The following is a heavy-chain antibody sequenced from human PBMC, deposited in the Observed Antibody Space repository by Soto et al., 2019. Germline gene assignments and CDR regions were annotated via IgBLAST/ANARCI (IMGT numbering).Heavy chain of an antibody. CDR2: VNTNNGDT. D-gene: IGHD2-21*02. CDR3: ATPTVPRDLVY. Sequence: SVKISCKPSEYSFTAYSLHRVRQAPRQRLERIGWVNTNNGDTRDLQNMQVRSTMTNDTDISTACMELTGLTSYDPAVYICATPTVPRDLVYWGQGTLLTVCS. V-gene: IGHV1-2*02. CDR1: EYSFTAYS. J-gene: IGHJ4*02.